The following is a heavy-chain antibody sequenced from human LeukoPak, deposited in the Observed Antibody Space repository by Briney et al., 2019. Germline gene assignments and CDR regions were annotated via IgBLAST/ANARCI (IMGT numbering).Heavy chain of an antibody. D-gene: IGHD4-17*01. V-gene: IGHV3-21*01. CDR1: GFTFSGYS. CDR2: ISSTSTYI. CDR3: AKDLDHDYDDYGLDY. J-gene: IGHJ4*02. Sequence: GGSLRLSCAASGFTFSGYSMNWVRQAPGKGLVWVSSISSTSTYIYYADSLKGRFTISRDNAKNSLYLQMNSLRAEDTAVYYCAKDLDHDYDDYGLDYWGQGTLVTVSS.